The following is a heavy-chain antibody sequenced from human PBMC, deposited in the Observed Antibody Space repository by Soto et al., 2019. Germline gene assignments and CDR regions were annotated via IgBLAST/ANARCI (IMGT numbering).Heavy chain of an antibody. CDR2: ISGSGGST. J-gene: IGHJ5*02. Sequence: GGSLRLSCAASGFTFSSYAMSWVRQAPGKGLEWVSAISGSGGSTYYADSVKGRFTISRDNSKNTLYLQMNSLRAEDTAVYYCAKDVERLLWFGELLTENNWFDPWGQGTLVTVSS. V-gene: IGHV3-23*01. CDR1: GFTFSSYA. D-gene: IGHD3-10*01. CDR3: AKDVERLLWFGELLTENNWFDP.